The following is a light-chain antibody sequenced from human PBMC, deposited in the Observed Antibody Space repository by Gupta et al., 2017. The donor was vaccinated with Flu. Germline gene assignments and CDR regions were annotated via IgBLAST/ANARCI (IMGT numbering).Light chain of an antibody. J-gene: IGKJ1*01. Sequence: PSFLSASVGERVTITCRASHNIAVYLNWYQQKPGKAPQLLMYTAAMLQSGGPSRFSGSGSGTDFTLTISRLQPEDFGTYYCQQSDSTLWTFGQGTKVDI. CDR3: QQSDSTLWT. CDR2: TAA. V-gene: IGKV1-39*01. CDR1: HNIAVY.